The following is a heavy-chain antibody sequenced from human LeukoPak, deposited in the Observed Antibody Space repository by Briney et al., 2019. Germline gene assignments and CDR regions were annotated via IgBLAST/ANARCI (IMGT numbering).Heavy chain of an antibody. Sequence: SVKVSCKASGGTFSSYAISWVRQAPGQGLEWMGGIIPIFGTANYAQKFQGRVTITADESTSTAYMELSNLRSEDTAVYYCARDSGSYSVQYFQHWGQGTLVTVSS. D-gene: IGHD1-26*01. CDR3: ARDSGSYSVQYFQH. V-gene: IGHV1-69*13. J-gene: IGHJ1*01. CDR1: GGTFSSYA. CDR2: IIPIFGTA.